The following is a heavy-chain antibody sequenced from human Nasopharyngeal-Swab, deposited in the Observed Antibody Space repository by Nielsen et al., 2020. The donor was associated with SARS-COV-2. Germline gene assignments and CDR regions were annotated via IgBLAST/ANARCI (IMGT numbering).Heavy chain of an antibody. D-gene: IGHD5-18*01. CDR2: INHSGST. CDR3: ARGKEWGAGYSYGYDY. V-gene: IGHV4-34*01. J-gene: IGHJ4*02. CDR1: GGSFSGYY. Sequence: GSLRLSCAVYGGSFSGYYWSWIRQPPGKGLEWIGEINHSGSTNYNPSLKSRVTISVDTSKNQFSLKLSSVTAADTVVYYCARGKEWGAGYSYGYDYWGQGTLVTVSS.